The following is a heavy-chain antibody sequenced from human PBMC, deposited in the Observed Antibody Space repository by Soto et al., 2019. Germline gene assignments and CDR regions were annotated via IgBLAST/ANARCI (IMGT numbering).Heavy chain of an antibody. CDR3: ARVMGRGNWNYIPLLDY. CDR1: GGTFSSYA. CDR2: IIPIFGTA. V-gene: IGHV1-69*01. J-gene: IGHJ4*02. D-gene: IGHD1-7*01. Sequence: QVQLVQSGAEVKKPGSSVKVSCKASGGTFSSYAISWVRQAPGQGLEWMGGIIPIFGTANYAQKFQGRVTITADESTSTAYMELSSLRSEDTAVYYCARVMGRGNWNYIPLLDYWGRGTLVTVSS.